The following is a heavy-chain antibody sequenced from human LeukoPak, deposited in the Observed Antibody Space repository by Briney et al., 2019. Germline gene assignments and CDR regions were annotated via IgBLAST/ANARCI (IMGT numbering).Heavy chain of an antibody. CDR3: AKLAAASEYSFTDV. CDR1: GFTFSTYA. J-gene: IGHJ6*02. CDR2: ISVSGDKT. V-gene: IGHV3-23*01. D-gene: IGHD2-15*01. Sequence: PGESLTLSCAASGFTFSTYAMSWVRQAPGKGLEWVSAISVSGDKTYYAGSVKGRYTISRDNSKNTLFLQMNSLRAEDTAVYYCAKLAAASEYSFTDVWGQGTTVTVSS.